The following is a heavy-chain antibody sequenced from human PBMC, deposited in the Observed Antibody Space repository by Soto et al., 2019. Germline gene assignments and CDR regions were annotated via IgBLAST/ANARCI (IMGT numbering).Heavy chain of an antibody. V-gene: IGHV4-34*01. J-gene: IGHJ4*02. CDR2: INHSGST. Sequence: QVQLQQWGAGLLKPSETLSLTCAVYGGSFSGYYWSWIRQPPGKGLEWIGEINHSGSTNYNPSLKDRVTISVDTSKNQFSLKLSSVTAADTAVYYCARGYTPMYYFDYWGQGTLVTVSS. CDR3: ARGYTPMYYFDY. CDR1: GGSFSGYY. D-gene: IGHD2-2*02.